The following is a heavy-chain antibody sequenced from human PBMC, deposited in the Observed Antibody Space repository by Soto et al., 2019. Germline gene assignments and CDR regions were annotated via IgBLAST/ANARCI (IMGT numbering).Heavy chain of an antibody. J-gene: IGHJ4*02. V-gene: IGHV1-18*01. CDR2: ISAYNGNT. CDR1: GYTFTSYG. CDR3: AREEYYYDPCRFDY. D-gene: IGHD3-22*01. Sequence: GASVKVSCXASGYTFTSYGISWVRQAPGQGLEWMGWISAYNGNTNYAQKLQGRVTMTTDTSTSTAYMELRSLRSDDTAVYYCAREEYYYDPCRFDYWGQGTLVTVSS.